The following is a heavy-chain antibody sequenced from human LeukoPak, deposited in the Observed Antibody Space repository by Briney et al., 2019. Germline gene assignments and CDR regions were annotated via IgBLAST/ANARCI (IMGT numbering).Heavy chain of an antibody. J-gene: IGHJ4*02. D-gene: IGHD4-11*01. CDR3: ARLGRRPLQIIDY. V-gene: IGHV4-39*01. CDR1: GGSISSSSYY. Sequence: SETLSLTCTVSGGSISSSSYYWGWIRQPPGKGLEWIGSIYYSGSTYYNPSLKSRVTISVDTSKNQFSLKLSSVTAADTAVYYCARLGRRPLQIIDYWGQGTLVTVSS. CDR2: IYYSGST.